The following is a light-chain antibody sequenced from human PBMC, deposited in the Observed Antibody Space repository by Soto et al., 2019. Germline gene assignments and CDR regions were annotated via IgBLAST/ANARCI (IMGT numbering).Light chain of an antibody. J-gene: IGLJ1*01. CDR3: SSLTTRFTYV. Sequence: QSALIQPASVSGSPGQSVAISCSGTSSDVGAYNYVSWYQQHPGKAPKLLLSEVSNRPSGVSDRFFGSKSGNTASLTISGLQAEDEADYYCSSLTTRFTYVFGTGTKLTVL. CDR1: SSDVGAYNY. CDR2: EVS. V-gene: IGLV2-14*01.